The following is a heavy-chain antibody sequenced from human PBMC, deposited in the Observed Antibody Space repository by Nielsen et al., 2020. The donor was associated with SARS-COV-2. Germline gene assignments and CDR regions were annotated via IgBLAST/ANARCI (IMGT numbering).Heavy chain of an antibody. CDR2: IYYSGST. D-gene: IGHD2-2*01. J-gene: IGHJ5*02. CDR1: GGSISSYY. Sequence: LETLSLTCTVSGGSISSYYWSWIRQPPGKGLEWIGYIYYSGSTNYNPSLKSRVTISVDTSKNQFSLKLSSVTAADTAVYYCARDSSPGDWFDPWGQGTLVTVSS. V-gene: IGHV4-59*01. CDR3: ARDSSPGDWFDP.